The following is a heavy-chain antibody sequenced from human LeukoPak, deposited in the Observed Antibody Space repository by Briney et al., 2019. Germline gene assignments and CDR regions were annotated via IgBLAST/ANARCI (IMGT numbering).Heavy chain of an antibody. CDR3: AKDITDWNYVPHGFEI. CDR2: ISGSGGST. D-gene: IGHD1-7*01. Sequence: PGGSLRLSCAASGFTFSSYAMSWVRQAPGKALEWVSAISGSGGSTYYADSVKGRFTISRANSKNTLYLQMNSLRAEDTAVYYCAKDITDWNYVPHGFEIRGQGTMVTVSS. CDR1: GFTFSSYA. J-gene: IGHJ3*02. V-gene: IGHV3-23*01.